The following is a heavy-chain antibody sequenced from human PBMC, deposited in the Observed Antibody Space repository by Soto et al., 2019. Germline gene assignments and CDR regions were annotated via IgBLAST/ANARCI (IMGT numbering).Heavy chain of an antibody. CDR2: IYHSGST. Sequence: QVQLQESGPGLVKPSQTLSLTCTVSGGSISSSNWWSWVRQPPGKGLEWIGEIYHSGSTNYNPSLKSRVTISVDKSKNQFSLKLSSVTAADTAVYYCARATTEAYYYYGMDVWGQGTTVTVSS. D-gene: IGHD2-2*01. V-gene: IGHV4-4*02. J-gene: IGHJ6*02. CDR3: ARATTEAYYYYGMDV. CDR1: GGSISSSNW.